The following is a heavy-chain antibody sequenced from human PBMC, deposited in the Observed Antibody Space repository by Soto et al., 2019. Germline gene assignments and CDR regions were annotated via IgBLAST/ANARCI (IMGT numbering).Heavy chain of an antibody. CDR3: ARALREGLPIYCFDS. CDR1: GFSLSKARMG. Sequence: QVTLKESGPVLVKPTETLTLTCTVSGFSLSKARMGVSWIRQPPGKALEWLAHIFWNDERSYNTSLKSRLTISRDTSKSQVVLTMTNVDPADTGTYFCARALREGLPIYCFDSWGQGTLVTVSS. V-gene: IGHV2-26*01. J-gene: IGHJ4*02. CDR2: IFWNDER. D-gene: IGHD1-26*01.